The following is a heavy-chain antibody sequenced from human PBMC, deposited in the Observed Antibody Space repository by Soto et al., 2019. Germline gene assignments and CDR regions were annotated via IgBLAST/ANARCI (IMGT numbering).Heavy chain of an antibody. CDR1: GFTFSSYW. J-gene: IGHJ5*02. V-gene: IGHV3-7*01. D-gene: IGHD3-3*01. CDR3: ARDYDFWSGYRHNWFDP. Sequence: GGSLRLSCAASGFTFSSYWMSWVRQAPGKGLEWVANIKQDGSEKYYVESVEGRFTISRDNAKNSRYLQMNSLRAEDTAVYYCARDYDFWSGYRHNWFDPWGQGTLVTVSS. CDR2: IKQDGSEK.